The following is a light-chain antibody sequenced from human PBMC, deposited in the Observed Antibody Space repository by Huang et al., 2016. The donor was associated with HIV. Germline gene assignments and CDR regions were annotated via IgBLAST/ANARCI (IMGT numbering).Light chain of an antibody. V-gene: IGKV3-11*01. J-gene: IGKJ4*01. Sequence: EIVLTQSPATLSLSPGERAILSCRASQTVSSYLAWYQQKPGQAPRLLIYDASNRATGTPARFSGSGSGTDFTLTISSLEPEDFAVYYCQLRSTWPGDTFGGGTKVEIK. CDR2: DAS. CDR1: QTVSSY. CDR3: QLRSTWPGDT.